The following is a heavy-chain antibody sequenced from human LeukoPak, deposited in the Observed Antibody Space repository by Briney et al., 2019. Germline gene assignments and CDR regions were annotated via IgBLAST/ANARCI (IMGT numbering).Heavy chain of an antibody. CDR3: ARGGDAVDY. D-gene: IGHD4-17*01. V-gene: IGHV4-34*01. CDR2: INHSGST. CDR1: GGSFSGYY. J-gene: IGHJ4*02. Sequence: SETLSLTCAVYGGSFSGYYWSWIRQPPGKGLEWIGEINHSGSTNYNPSLKSRVTISVDTSKNQFSLKLNSVTAADTAVYYCARGGDAVDYWGQGTLVTVSS.